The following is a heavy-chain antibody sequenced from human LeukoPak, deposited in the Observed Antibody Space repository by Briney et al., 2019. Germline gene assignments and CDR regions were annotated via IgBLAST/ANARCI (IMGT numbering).Heavy chain of an antibody. CDR2: IYYSGST. D-gene: IGHD4-17*01. V-gene: IGHV4-31*03. J-gene: IGHJ6*03. CDR1: GGSISSGGYY. CDR3: ARDNRAVTHYYYSMEV. Sequence: SETLSLTLTVSGGSISSGGYYWSWIRQHPGKGLEWIGYIYYSGSTYYNPSLKSRVTISVDTSKNQFSLKLSSVTAADTAVYYCARDNRAVTHYYYSMEVCGERATVTVSS.